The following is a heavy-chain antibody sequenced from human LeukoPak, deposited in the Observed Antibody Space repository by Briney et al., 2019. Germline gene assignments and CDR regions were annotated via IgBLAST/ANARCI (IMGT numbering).Heavy chain of an antibody. CDR2: IRCDGSNK. Sequence: GGSLRLSCAASGFTFSSYGMHWVRQAPGKGLEWVAFIRCDGSNKYYADSVKGRFTISRDNSKNTLYLQMNSLRAEDTAVYYCANIVVVAARFDYWGQGTLVTVSS. D-gene: IGHD2-15*01. V-gene: IGHV3-30*02. CDR1: GFTFSSYG. CDR3: ANIVVVAARFDY. J-gene: IGHJ4*02.